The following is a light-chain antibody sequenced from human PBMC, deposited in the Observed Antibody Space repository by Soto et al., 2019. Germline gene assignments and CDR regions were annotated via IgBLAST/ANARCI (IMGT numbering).Light chain of an antibody. CDR1: QSVLYSSNNKNY. Sequence: DIVLTQSPDSLAVSLGERATINCKSSQSVLYSSNNKNYLAWYQQKPGQPPKLLIYWASTRESGVPDRFSGSGSGTDFTLTISSRQAEDVAVYYCQQYYSTLRTFGGGTKVEIK. CDR3: QQYYSTLRT. J-gene: IGKJ4*01. V-gene: IGKV4-1*01. CDR2: WAS.